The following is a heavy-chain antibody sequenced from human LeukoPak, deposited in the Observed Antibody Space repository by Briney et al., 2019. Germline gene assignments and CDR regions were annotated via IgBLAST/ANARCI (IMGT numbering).Heavy chain of an antibody. V-gene: IGHV3-30*18. D-gene: IGHD3-10*01. J-gene: IGHJ4*02. CDR3: AKEEFSYYGSGSYVPFDY. CDR2: ISYDGSNK. CDR1: GFTFSSYG. Sequence: GGSLRLSCAASGFTFSSYGMHWVRQAPGKGLEWVAVISYDGSNKYYADSVKGRFTISRDNSKNTLYLQMNSLRAEDTAVYYCAKEEFSYYGSGSYVPFDYWGQGTLVTVSS.